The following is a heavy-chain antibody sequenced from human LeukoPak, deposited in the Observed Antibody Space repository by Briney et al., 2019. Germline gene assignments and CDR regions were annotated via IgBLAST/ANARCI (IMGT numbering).Heavy chain of an antibody. CDR1: GFHFSSYE. Sequence: GGSLRLSCAVSGFHFSSYEMNWVRQAPGKGLEWVAFTTGSGGTTRYADSMKGRFTISRDNAKNLLFLQMNSLRVEDTAVYYCARLQPYYYYMDVWGRGTTVTVSS. V-gene: IGHV3-48*03. CDR3: ARLQPYYYYMDV. J-gene: IGHJ6*03. CDR2: TTGSGGTT.